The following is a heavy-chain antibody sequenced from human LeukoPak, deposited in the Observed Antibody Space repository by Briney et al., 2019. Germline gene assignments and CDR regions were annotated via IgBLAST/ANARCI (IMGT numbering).Heavy chain of an antibody. J-gene: IGHJ3*02. CDR1: GFTFRNYW. D-gene: IGHD3-9*01. CDR3: TRDFAPTDTTGTATVYSDAFDI. V-gene: IGHV3-7*01. Sequence: GGSLRLSCAASGFTFRNYWMIWVRQAPGRGLEWVANIRHGGSVKNYLDSVRGRFTISRDNAKNSLYLQMDSLRAEDTGVYYCTRDFAPTDTTGTATVYSDAFDIWGRGTMVTVSS. CDR2: IRHGGSVK.